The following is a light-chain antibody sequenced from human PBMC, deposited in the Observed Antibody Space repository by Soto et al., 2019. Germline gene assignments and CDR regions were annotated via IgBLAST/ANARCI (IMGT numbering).Light chain of an antibody. CDR2: AAS. Sequence: DIQMTQSPSSVSASVGDRVRITCRASEGIGGRLAWFQQKPGRAPQLLIQAASTLLSGVPSRFSGSGSGADFILTINSLQPEDSATYYCLQVSTFPRTFGQGTKVEI. CDR1: EGIGGR. V-gene: IGKV1-12*01. CDR3: LQVSTFPRT. J-gene: IGKJ1*01.